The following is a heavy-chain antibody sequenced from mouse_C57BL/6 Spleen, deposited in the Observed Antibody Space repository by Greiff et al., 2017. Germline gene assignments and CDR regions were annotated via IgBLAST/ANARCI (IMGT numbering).Heavy chain of an antibody. V-gene: IGHV5-4*01. Sequence: EVKLVESGGGLVKPGGSLKLSCAASGFTFSSYAMSWVRQTPEKRLEWVATISDGGSYTYYPDNVKGRFTISRDNAKNNLYLQMSHLKSEDTAMYYCARDDDYDLGFAYWGQGTLVTVSA. J-gene: IGHJ3*01. CDR1: GFTFSSYA. CDR3: ARDDDYDLGFAY. CDR2: ISDGGSYT. D-gene: IGHD2-4*01.